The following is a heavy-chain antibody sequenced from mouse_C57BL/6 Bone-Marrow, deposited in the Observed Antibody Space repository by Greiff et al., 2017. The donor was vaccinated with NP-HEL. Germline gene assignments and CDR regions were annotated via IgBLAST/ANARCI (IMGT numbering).Heavy chain of an antibody. V-gene: IGHV1-52*01. J-gene: IGHJ2*01. Sequence: QVHVKQPGAELVRPGSSVKLSCKASGYTFTSYWMHWVKQRPIQGLEWIGNIDPSDSETHYNQKFKDKATLTVDKSSSTAYMQLSSLTSEDSAVYYCARWRSNSFDYWGQGTTLTVSS. CDR2: IDPSDSET. CDR3: ARWRSNSFDY. D-gene: IGHD1-1*01. CDR1: GYTFTSYW.